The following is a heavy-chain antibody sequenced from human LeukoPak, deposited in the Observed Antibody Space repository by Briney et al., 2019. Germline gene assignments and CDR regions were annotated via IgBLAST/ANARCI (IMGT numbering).Heavy chain of an antibody. Sequence: SETLSLTYTVSGDSISSSYWSWIRQPAGKGLEWIGRIYTSGSTNYNPSLKSRVTMSVDTSKNQFSLKLSSVTAADTAVYYCARSDYDILTGDNWFDPWGQGTLVTVSS. CDR2: IYTSGST. V-gene: IGHV4-4*07. J-gene: IGHJ5*02. CDR1: GDSISSSY. CDR3: ARSDYDILTGDNWFDP. D-gene: IGHD3-9*01.